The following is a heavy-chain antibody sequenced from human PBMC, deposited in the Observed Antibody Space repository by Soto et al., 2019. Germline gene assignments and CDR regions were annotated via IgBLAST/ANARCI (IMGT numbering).Heavy chain of an antibody. D-gene: IGHD3-10*01. V-gene: IGHV4-34*01. CDR3: ARRGVRGVLYGMDV. CDR2: INHSGST. Sequence: PSETLSLTCAVYGGSFSGYYWSWIRQPPGKGLEWIGEINHSGSTNYNPSLKSRLTISVDTSKNQFSLKLNSVTAADTAVYYCARRGVRGVLYGMDVWGKGTTVT. CDR1: GGSFSGYY. J-gene: IGHJ6*04.